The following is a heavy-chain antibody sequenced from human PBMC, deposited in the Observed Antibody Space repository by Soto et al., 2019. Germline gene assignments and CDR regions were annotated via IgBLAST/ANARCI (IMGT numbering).Heavy chain of an antibody. V-gene: IGHV3-23*01. CDR3: AKEGGYSFGPGNYYGMDV. Sequence: GGSLRLSCAASGFTFSNFAMSWVRQAPGKGPEWVSGIIGSGGSTYYADSVKGRFTISRDKSKTTLYLQMNSLRAEDTAIYYCAKEGGYSFGPGNYYGMDVWGQGTTVTVSS. CDR1: GFTFSNFA. J-gene: IGHJ6*02. CDR2: IIGSGGST. D-gene: IGHD5-18*01.